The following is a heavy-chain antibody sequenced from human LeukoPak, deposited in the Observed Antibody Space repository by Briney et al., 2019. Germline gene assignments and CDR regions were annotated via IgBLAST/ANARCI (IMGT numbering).Heavy chain of an antibody. CDR3: ARESGSPNWFDP. V-gene: IGHV1-69*13. CDR2: IIPIFGTA. D-gene: IGHD3-10*01. J-gene: IGHJ5*02. Sequence: SVKVSCKASGGTFSSYAISWVRQAPGQGLEWMGGIIPIFGTANYAQKFQGRVTITADESTSTAYMELSSLRSEDTAVYYCARESGSPNWFDPWGQGTLVTVSS. CDR1: GGTFSSYA.